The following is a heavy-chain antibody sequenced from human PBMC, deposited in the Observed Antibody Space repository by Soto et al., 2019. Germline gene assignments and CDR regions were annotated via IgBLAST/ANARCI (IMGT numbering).Heavy chain of an antibody. CDR1: GFTFTSSA. CDR2: IVVGSGNT. V-gene: IGHV1-58*01. CDR3: AARGHVYYYGMDV. Sequence: QMQLVQSGPEVKKPGTSVKVSCKASGFTFTSSAVQWVRQARGQRLEWIGWIVVGSGNTNYAQKFQERATITRDMSTSTAYMELSSLRSEDTAVYYCAARGHVYYYGMDVWCPGTTVTVSS. D-gene: IGHD3-10*01. J-gene: IGHJ6*02.